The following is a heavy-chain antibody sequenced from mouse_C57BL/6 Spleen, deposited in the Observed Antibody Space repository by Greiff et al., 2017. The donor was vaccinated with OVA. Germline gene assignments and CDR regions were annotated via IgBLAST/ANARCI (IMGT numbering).Heavy chain of an antibody. CDR3: ARSSITTVVGDY. J-gene: IGHJ2*01. D-gene: IGHD1-1*01. V-gene: IGHV1-54*01. CDR1: GYAFTNYL. Sequence: QVHVKQSGAELVRPGTSVKVSCKASGYAFTNYLIEWVKQRPGQGLEWIGVINPGSGGTNYNEKFKGKATLTADKSSSTAYMQLSSLTSEDSAVYFCARSSITTVVGDYWGQGTTLTVSS. CDR2: INPGSGGT.